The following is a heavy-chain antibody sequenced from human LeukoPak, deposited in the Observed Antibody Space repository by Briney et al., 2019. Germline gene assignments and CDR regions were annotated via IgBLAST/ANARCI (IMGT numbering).Heavy chain of an antibody. CDR1: GGSIRSSGYY. V-gene: IGHV4-39*01. D-gene: IGHD5-18*01. CDR3: ARRSWIKLWYAFVF. J-gene: IGHJ4*02. Sequence: SETLSLTCTVSGGSIRSSGYYWGWIRQPPGKGLEWIGSIYYSGSTYYNPSLKSRVFISVDTSRNQFSLKLNSVTAADTALYYCARRSWIKLWYAFVFWGQGTLVTVSS. CDR2: IYYSGST.